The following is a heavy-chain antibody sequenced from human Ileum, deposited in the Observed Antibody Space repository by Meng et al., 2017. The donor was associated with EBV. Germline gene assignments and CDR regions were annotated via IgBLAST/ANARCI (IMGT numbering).Heavy chain of an antibody. J-gene: IGHJ4*02. CDR2: IYHSGST. V-gene: IGHV4-4*02. Sequence: QVQPASSGPGLCRPSGPRPFHCVVLCGSICSSTWWSWVRQPPGKGLEWIGDIYHSGSTNYNPSLKSRVTMSVDKSKNQFSLNLSSVTAADTAVYYCARVGQWLPIDYWGQGTLVTVSS. CDR1: CGSICSSTW. D-gene: IGHD6-19*01. CDR3: ARVGQWLPIDY.